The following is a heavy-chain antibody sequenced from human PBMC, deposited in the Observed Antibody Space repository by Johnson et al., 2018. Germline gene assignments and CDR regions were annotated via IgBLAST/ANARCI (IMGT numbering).Heavy chain of an antibody. V-gene: IGHV3-13*01. D-gene: IGHD7-27*01. J-gene: IGHJ3*02. CDR3: TRSKLGISALDI. CDR1: GFTFSYYD. Sequence: VQLVESGGGFVQXGGSXRLXCAASGFTFSYYDMHWVRQVTGKGLEWVSSIGSAGDTYYPVSVKGRFTTSKENAETSLYLQMNSLRTEDTAVYYCTRSKLGISALDIWGQGTMVTVSS. CDR2: IGSAGDT.